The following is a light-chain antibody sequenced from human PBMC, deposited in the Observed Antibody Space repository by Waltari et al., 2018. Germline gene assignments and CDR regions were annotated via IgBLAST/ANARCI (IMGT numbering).Light chain of an antibody. V-gene: IGKV1-39*01. Sequence: DIQMTPSPSSLSASVGDRVTIPCRASQRITSYLNWYQQKPGKAPKLLIYAASSLQRGVPSRFSGSGYGTDFTLTISSLQPEDFATYYCQQSYSDPPWTFGQGTKVEIK. J-gene: IGKJ1*01. CDR3: QQSYSDPPWT. CDR1: QRITSY. CDR2: AAS.